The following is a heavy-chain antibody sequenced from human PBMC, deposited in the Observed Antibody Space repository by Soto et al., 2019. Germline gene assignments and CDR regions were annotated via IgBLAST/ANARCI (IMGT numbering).Heavy chain of an antibody. Sequence: QVQLVQSGAEVKKPGASVKVSCKASGYTFTSYGISWVRQAPGQGLEWMGWISAYNGNTNYAQKLQGRVTMTTDTSTSTAYMELRSLSSDDTAVYYCALINGGYSPQGYGMDVWGQGTTFTVSS. J-gene: IGHJ6*02. V-gene: IGHV1-18*01. CDR1: GYTFTSYG. CDR3: ALINGGYSPQGYGMDV. D-gene: IGHD5-18*01. CDR2: ISAYNGNT.